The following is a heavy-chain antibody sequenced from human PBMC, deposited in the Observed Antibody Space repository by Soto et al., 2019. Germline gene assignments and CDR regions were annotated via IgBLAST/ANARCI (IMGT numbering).Heavy chain of an antibody. D-gene: IGHD3-10*01. V-gene: IGHV4-39*01. Sequence: SEPLSLTCTVSGCSISGSDCYWGWIRQPPGKGLEWIGSIHESETTYYNPSLKSRVTISVDTSNNQFSLRLSSLTAADTAVYYCAKSFSASVYKHVQYWGQGALVT. J-gene: IGHJ4*02. CDR2: IHESETT. CDR3: AKSFSASVYKHVQY. CDR1: GCSISGSDCY.